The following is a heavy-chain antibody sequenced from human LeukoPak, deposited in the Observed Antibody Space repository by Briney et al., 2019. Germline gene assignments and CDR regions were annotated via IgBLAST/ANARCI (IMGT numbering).Heavy chain of an antibody. Sequence: SETLSLTCAVYGGSFSVYYWSWIRQPPGKGLEWIGYIYYSGSTNYNPSLKSRVTISVDTSKNQFSLKLSSVTAADTAVYYCARHVIAARIFDYWGQGTLVTVSS. CDR1: GGSFSVYY. V-gene: IGHV4-59*08. CDR3: ARHVIAARIFDY. CDR2: IYYSGST. J-gene: IGHJ4*02. D-gene: IGHD6-6*01.